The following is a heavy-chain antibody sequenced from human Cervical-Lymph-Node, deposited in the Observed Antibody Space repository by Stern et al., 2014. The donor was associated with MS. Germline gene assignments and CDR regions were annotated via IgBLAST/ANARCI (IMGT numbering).Heavy chain of an antibody. J-gene: IGHJ4*02. Sequence: QVQLVQSGAEVKRPGSSVKVSCKAPGGTFNSYVITWVRQAPGQGLEWMGGIIPFFGTANYAQEFQDRVRITADKSTRTAYMEVSSLRSEDTALYYCASGYCSTTNCYASLALDSWGQGTLVTVSS. CDR2: IIPFFGTA. CDR1: GGTFNSYV. CDR3: ASGYCSTTNCYASLALDS. D-gene: IGHD2-2*01. V-gene: IGHV1-69*14.